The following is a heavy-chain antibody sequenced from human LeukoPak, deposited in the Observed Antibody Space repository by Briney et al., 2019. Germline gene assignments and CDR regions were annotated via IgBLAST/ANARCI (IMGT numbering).Heavy chain of an antibody. CDR2: ISSSGSSI. V-gene: IGHV3-48*04. Sequence: GGSLRLSCAASGFTFSSYSMNWVRQAPGKGLEWLSYISSSGSSIYYADSVKGRFTISRDNAKNTLYLQMNSLRAEDTAVYYCARDPGDLYAFDIWGQGTMVTVSS. J-gene: IGHJ3*02. D-gene: IGHD3-10*01. CDR3: ARDPGDLYAFDI. CDR1: GFTFSSYS.